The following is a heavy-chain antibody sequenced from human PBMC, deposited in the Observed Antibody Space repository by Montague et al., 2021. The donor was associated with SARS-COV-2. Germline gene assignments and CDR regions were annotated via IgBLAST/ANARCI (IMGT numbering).Heavy chain of an antibody. Sequence: SLRLSCAASGFTFSNYVMHWVRQAPGKGLEWVAVISTDGSVYDYLDSVKGRFTIPRDNPKNTLYLQMNSLRAEDTAVYYCARGTVGAAGFDYSGQGTLVTVSS. V-gene: IGHV3-30*03. CDR1: GFTFSNYV. D-gene: IGHD6-13*01. CDR2: ISTDGSVY. J-gene: IGHJ4*02. CDR3: ARGTVGAAGFDY.